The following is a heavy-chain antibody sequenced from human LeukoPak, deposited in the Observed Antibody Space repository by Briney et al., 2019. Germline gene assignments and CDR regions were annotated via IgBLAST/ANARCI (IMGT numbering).Heavy chain of an antibody. CDR3: ARGPLYYYDSSGPFDY. CDR1: GYTFTSYY. CDR2: INPNSGGT. J-gene: IGHJ4*02. V-gene: IGHV1-2*02. Sequence: GASVKVSCKASGYTFTSYYMHWVRQAPGQGLEWMGWINPNSGGTNYAQKFQGRVTMTRDTSISTAYMELSSLRSDDTAVYYCARGPLYYYDSSGPFDYWGQGTQVTVSS. D-gene: IGHD3-22*01.